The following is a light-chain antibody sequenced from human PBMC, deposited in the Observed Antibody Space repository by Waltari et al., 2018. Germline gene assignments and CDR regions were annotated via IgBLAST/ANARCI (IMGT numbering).Light chain of an antibody. J-gene: IGKJ2*01. CDR2: GAF. Sequence: ELVLTQSPSTLSVSAWDTATLSCRASQSLSVAYLAWYQHKSGQAPRLRIYGAFYRDTGIPDRFSGRGSGTDFTLTITRLEPEDVAVYYCQKYDTAPGTFGQGTKLEI. CDR3: QKYDTAPGT. V-gene: IGKV3-20*01. CDR1: QSLSVAY.